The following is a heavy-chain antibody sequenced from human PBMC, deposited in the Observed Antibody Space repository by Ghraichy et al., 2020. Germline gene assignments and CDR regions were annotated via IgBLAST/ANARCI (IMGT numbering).Heavy chain of an antibody. CDR3: AKSTGAGTIRTSDY. CDR2: ISNSGVTT. V-gene: IGHV3-23*01. D-gene: IGHD3-10*01. J-gene: IGHJ4*02. CDR1: GFVFSNYA. Sequence: GGSLRLSCVASGFVFSNYAMSWVRQAPGKGLDWVSTISNSGVTTYYADSVKGRFTISRDNSKNTLYLQMNSLRAEDTAIYYCAKSTGAGTIRTSDYWGQGTLVTVSS.